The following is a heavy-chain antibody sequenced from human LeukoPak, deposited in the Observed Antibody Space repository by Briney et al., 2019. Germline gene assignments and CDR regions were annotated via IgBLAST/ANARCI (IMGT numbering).Heavy chain of an antibody. Sequence: ASVKVSCKASGYTFTSYGISWVRQAPGQGLEWMGWISAYNGNTNYAQKLQGRVTMTTDTSTSTAYMELSRLRSDDTAVYYCARGLTVSIGNDFPYYYYYMDVWGKGTTVTVS. CDR3: ARGLTVSIGNDFPYYYYYMDV. J-gene: IGHJ6*03. CDR1: GYTFTSYG. D-gene: IGHD3-3*01. V-gene: IGHV1-18*01. CDR2: ISAYNGNT.